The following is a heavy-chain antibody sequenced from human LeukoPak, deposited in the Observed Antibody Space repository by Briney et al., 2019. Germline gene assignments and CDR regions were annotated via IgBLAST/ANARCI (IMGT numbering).Heavy chain of an antibody. V-gene: IGHV3-49*03. CDR3: TRHPSEQHGPYYYYYMDV. CDR1: GFTFGDYA. J-gene: IGHJ6*03. CDR2: IRSKAYGGTT. Sequence: PGRPLRLSCTASGFTFGDYAMSWFRQAPGKGLEWVGFIRSKAYGGTTEYAASVKGRFTISRDDSKSIAYLQMNSLKTEDTAVYYCTRHPSEQHGPYYYYYMDVWGKGTTVTVSS. D-gene: IGHD3/OR15-3a*01.